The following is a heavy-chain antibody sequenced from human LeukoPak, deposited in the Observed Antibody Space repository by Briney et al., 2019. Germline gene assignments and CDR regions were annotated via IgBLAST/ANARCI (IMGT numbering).Heavy chain of an antibody. D-gene: IGHD3-22*01. Sequence: GGSLRLSCAASGFTFSSYWMSWVRQAPGKGLEWVANIKQDGSEKYYVDSVKGRFTISRDNAKNSLYLQMNSLRAEDTAVYYCARSRPYPCYYDSSGYYDYWGQGTLVTVSS. CDR3: ARSRPYPCYYDSSGYYDY. V-gene: IGHV3-7*01. CDR2: IKQDGSEK. CDR1: GFTFSSYW. J-gene: IGHJ4*02.